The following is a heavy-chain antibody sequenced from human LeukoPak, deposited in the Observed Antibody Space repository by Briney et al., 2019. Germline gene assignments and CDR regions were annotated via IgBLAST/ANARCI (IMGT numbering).Heavy chain of an antibody. CDR2: IYSSGST. CDR3: ARDSRYSDTSGYYYSHYYMVV. Sequence: SETLSLTCTVSGGSINYYYWSWIRQPRGKGLEYIGYIYSSGSTNYNPSLKSRVTMSVDTSKNQFSLKLSSVTAADTAVYYCARDSRYSDTSGYYYSHYYMVVWGKGTTATVSS. V-gene: IGHV4-59*01. D-gene: IGHD3-22*01. CDR1: GGSINYYY. J-gene: IGHJ6*03.